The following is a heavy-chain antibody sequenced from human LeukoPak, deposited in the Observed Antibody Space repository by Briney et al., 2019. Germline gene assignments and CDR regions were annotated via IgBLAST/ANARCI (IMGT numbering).Heavy chain of an antibody. CDR1: GGSITSSKYF. CDR3: AGLGVMVLVYQFEY. V-gene: IGHV4-39*07. Sequence: SETLSLTCAVSGGSITSSKYFWGWIRQPPGKELELIGIISYGGSTDYNPSLKSRVTISTDTSKNQFSLKLTSVTAAGTAVYYCAGLGVMVLVYQFEYWGRGTPVTVSS. CDR2: ISYGGST. D-gene: IGHD2-8*01. J-gene: IGHJ4*02.